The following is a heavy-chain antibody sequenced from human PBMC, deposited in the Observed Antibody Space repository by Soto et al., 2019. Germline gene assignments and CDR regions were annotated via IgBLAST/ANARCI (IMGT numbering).Heavy chain of an antibody. CDR2: ISYDGSNK. Sequence: PGGSLRLSCAASGFTFSSYGVHWVRQAPGKGLEWVAVISYDGSNKHYADSVKGRFTISRDNSKNTLNLQMNSLRAEDTAVYYCATEAPGIAVAGLAYWGQGTLVTVSS. CDR1: GFTFSSYG. J-gene: IGHJ4*02. CDR3: ATEAPGIAVAGLAY. V-gene: IGHV3-30*03. D-gene: IGHD6-19*01.